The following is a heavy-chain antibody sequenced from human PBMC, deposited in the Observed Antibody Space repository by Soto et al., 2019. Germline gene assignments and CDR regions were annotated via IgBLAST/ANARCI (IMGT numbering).Heavy chain of an antibody. D-gene: IGHD5-12*01. J-gene: IGHJ4*02. CDR1: GGTFSSYT. Sequence: ASVKVSCKASGGTFSSYTISWVRQAPGQGLEWMGRIIPILGIANYAQKFQGRVTITADKSTSTAYMELSSLRSEDTAVYYCARGGEYSGYDPPYFDYWGQGTLVTVSS. CDR3: ARGGEYSGYDPPYFDY. CDR2: IIPILGIA. V-gene: IGHV1-69*02.